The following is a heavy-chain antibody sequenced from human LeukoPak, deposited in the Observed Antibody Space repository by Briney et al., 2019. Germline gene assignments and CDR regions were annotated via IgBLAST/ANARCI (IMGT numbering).Heavy chain of an antibody. CDR3: AKDYIWGSYRFDY. CDR2: ISGSGGST. Sequence: GGSLRLSCAASGFTFSSYAMSWVRQAPGKGLEWVSAISGSGGSTYCADSVKGRFTISRDNSKNTLYLQMNSLRAEDTAVYYCAKDYIWGSYRFDYWGQGTLVTVSS. J-gene: IGHJ4*02. V-gene: IGHV3-23*01. CDR1: GFTFSSYA. D-gene: IGHD3-16*02.